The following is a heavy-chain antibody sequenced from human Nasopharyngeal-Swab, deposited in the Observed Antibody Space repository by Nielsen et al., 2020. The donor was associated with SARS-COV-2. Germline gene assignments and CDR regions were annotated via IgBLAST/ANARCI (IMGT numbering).Heavy chain of an antibody. J-gene: IGHJ3*02. D-gene: IGHD6-13*01. Sequence: GESLKISCKGSGSSFTNYWIGWVRQMPGKGLEWMGIIYRGDSDTRYSPSFQGQVTISADKSISTAYLQWSSLKASDTAMYFCARLGIAAAAGTFDIWGQGTMVTVSS. V-gene: IGHV5-51*01. CDR2: IYRGDSDT. CDR1: GSSFTNYW. CDR3: ARLGIAAAAGTFDI.